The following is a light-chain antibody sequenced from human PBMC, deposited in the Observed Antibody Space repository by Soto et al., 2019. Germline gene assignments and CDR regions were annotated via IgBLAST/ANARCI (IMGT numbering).Light chain of an antibody. J-gene: IGKJ4*01. Sequence: AIQMTQSPSSLSASVGDRVTITCRASEGIRNDLGWYQQKPGKAPKLLIYAASTLQSGLPSRFSDSGYGTGFTLTIRSLQAEDCATYYCLQDYSYPGTFGGGTKVDIK. CDR2: AAS. CDR1: EGIRND. V-gene: IGKV1-6*01. CDR3: LQDYSYPGT.